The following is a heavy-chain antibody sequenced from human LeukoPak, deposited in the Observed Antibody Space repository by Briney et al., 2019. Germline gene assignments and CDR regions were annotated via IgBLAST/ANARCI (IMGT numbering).Heavy chain of an antibody. CDR3: SRAGRGDKYDLIDI. D-gene: IGHD2-21*01. CDR1: GFNFDDYA. J-gene: IGHJ3*02. Sequence: GGSLRLSCPASGFNFDDYAMHLVLQGPGKGLEWVSFISEDGGTTDYADSVKGRFTISRDNSKDSLYLQMNSLRTEDSAFYYCSRAGRGDKYDLIDIWGQGTMVTVSS. CDR2: ISEDGGTT. V-gene: IGHV3-43*02.